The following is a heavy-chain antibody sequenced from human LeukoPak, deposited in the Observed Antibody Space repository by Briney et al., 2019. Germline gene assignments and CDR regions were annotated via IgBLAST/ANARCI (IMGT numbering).Heavy chain of an antibody. V-gene: IGHV3-23*01. CDR2: ISGSGGST. J-gene: IGHJ3*02. CDR3: ARNMVRGYEDAFDI. Sequence: GGSLRLSCAASGFTVSSNYMSWVRQAPGKGLEWVSAISGSGGSTYYADSVKGRFTISRDNAKNSLYLQMNSLRAEDTAVYYCARNMVRGYEDAFDIWGQGTMVTVSS. D-gene: IGHD3-10*01. CDR1: GFTVSSNY.